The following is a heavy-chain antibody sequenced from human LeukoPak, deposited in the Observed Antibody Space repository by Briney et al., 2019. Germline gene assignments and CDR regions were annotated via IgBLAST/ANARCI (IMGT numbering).Heavy chain of an antibody. Sequence: ASVKVSCKASGYTFTSYGISWVRQAPGQGLEWMGWINPDSGGTNYAQKFQGRVTMTRDTSISTAYMEPSRLRSDDTAVYYCARAWGTYYYDSSGYAPFDYWGQGTLVTVSS. D-gene: IGHD3-22*01. J-gene: IGHJ4*02. CDR2: INPDSGGT. CDR1: GYTFTSYG. CDR3: ARAWGTYYYDSSGYAPFDY. V-gene: IGHV1-2*02.